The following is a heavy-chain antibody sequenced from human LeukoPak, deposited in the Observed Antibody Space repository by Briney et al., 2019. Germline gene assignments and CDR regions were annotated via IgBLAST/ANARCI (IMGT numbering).Heavy chain of an antibody. CDR1: GGTFSSYS. Sequence: GASVKVSCKASGGTFSSYSISWLRQAPGQGLEWMGSIIPIFGIANYAQKFQGRVTITADKSTSTAYMELSSLRSEDTAVYYCARGNTSHCYTRGFDCYYYGMDVWGQGTTVTVSS. J-gene: IGHJ6*02. CDR2: IIPIFGIA. V-gene: IGHV1-69*04. D-gene: IGHD2-2*02. CDR3: ARGNTSHCYTRGFDCYYYGMDV.